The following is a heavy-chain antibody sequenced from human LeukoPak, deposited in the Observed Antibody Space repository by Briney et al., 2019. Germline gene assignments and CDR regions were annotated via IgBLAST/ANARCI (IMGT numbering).Heavy chain of an antibody. Sequence: GGSLRLSCAATGFTFSSHWMSWVRHTPGKGMEWLANIKGDGSEKFYVDSVKGRFTISRDNAKNSLYLQMNSLRAEDTAVYYCARDGLGSGRTGGMDVWGQGTTVTVSS. CDR3: ARDGLGSGRTGGMDV. D-gene: IGHD1-26*01. J-gene: IGHJ6*02. CDR1: GFTFSSHW. V-gene: IGHV3-7*01. CDR2: IKGDGSEK.